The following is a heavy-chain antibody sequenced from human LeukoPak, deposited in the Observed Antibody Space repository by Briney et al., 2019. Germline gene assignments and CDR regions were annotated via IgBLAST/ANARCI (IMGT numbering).Heavy chain of an antibody. CDR2: INPNSGGT. V-gene: IGHV1-2*02. D-gene: IGHD1-26*01. J-gene: IGHJ3*02. Sequence: GASVKVSCKASGYTFTGYYMHWVRQAPGQGLEWMGWINPNSGGTNYAQKFQGRVTMTRDTSISTAYMELSRLRSDDTAVYYCATPIVGATMDAFDIWGQGTVVTVSS. CDR3: ATPIVGATMDAFDI. CDR1: GYTFTGYY.